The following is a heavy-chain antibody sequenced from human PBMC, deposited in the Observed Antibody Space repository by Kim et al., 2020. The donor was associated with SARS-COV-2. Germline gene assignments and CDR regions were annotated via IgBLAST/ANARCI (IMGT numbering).Heavy chain of an antibody. D-gene: IGHD2-2*01. CDR2: VYHTGST. Sequence: SETLSLTCTVSGGSISSDYYWGWIRQPPGKGMEWIARVYHTGSTYYYPSLKSRVTISVDPSKNHFSLRLNSVTAADTAVYYCARHLRAMPYAGWGQGT. V-gene: IGHV4-38-2*02. J-gene: IGHJ6*02. CDR3: ARHLRAMPYAG. CDR1: GGSISSDYY.